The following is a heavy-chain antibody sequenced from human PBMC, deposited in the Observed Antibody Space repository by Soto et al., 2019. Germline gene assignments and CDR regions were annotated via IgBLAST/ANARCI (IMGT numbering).Heavy chain of an antibody. D-gene: IGHD1-26*01. V-gene: IGHV4-34*01. CDR1: GGSFSGYY. Sequence: QVQLQQWGAGLLKPSETLSLTCAVYGGSFSGYYWSWIRQPPGKGLELIGEISHSGSTNYNPSRKSRVTISVDTSKNQFSLKLSSVTAADTAVYYCARGKVGAIAVDYWGQGTLVTVSS. CDR2: ISHSGST. CDR3: ARGKVGAIAVDY. J-gene: IGHJ4*02.